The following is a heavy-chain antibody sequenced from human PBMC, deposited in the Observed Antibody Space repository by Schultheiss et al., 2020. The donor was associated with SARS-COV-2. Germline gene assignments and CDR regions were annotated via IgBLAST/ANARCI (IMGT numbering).Heavy chain of an antibody. CDR1: GFTFSSYW. Sequence: GGSLRLSCAASGFTFSSYWMSWVRQAPGKGLEWVANIKQDGSEKYYVDSVKGRFTISRDNAKNSLYLQMNSLRAEDTALYYCAKPQLAASTAFDIWGQGTMVTVSS. CDR2: IKQDGSEK. CDR3: AKPQLAASTAFDI. D-gene: IGHD3-3*02. V-gene: IGHV3-7*03. J-gene: IGHJ3*02.